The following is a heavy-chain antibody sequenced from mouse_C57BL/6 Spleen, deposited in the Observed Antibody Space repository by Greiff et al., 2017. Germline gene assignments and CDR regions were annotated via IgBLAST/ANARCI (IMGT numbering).Heavy chain of an antibody. CDR3: ARLHPLLGFDD. CDR2: IDPSDSYT. CDR1: GYTFTSYW. J-gene: IGHJ2*01. Sequence: VQLQQPGAELVMPGASVKLSCKASGYTFTSYWMHWVKQRPGQGLEWIGEIDPSDSYTNYNQKFKGKSTLTVDKSSSTAYMQLSSLTSEDSAVYYCARLHPLLGFDDWGQGTTLTVSS. V-gene: IGHV1-69*01. D-gene: IGHD2-1*01.